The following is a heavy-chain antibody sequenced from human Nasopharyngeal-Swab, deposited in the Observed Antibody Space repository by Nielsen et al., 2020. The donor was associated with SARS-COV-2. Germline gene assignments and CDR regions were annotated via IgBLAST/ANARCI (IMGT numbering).Heavy chain of an antibody. D-gene: IGHD6-13*01. CDR3: ARDLVSSWRAIGNWYFDL. Sequence: GGSLRLSCTASGFTFSTYSMNWVRQAPGKGLEWVSSISGTSTYIYYADSVKGRFTVSRDNARNSLYLQMNSLRGDDPAVYYCARDLVSSWRAIGNWYFDLWGRGTLFTVSS. J-gene: IGHJ2*01. V-gene: IGHV3-21*01. CDR2: ISGTSTYI. CDR1: GFTFSTYS.